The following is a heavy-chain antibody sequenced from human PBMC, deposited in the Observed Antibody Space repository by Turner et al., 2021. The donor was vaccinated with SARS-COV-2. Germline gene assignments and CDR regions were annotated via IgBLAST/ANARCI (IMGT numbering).Heavy chain of an antibody. CDR2: ISYDGSNK. CDR3: AKDDNYDFWTGYYMY. Sequence: QVQLVASGGGVVQHGRSLRLSCSASGFTFSSYGMHWVRQAPGKGLEWVAVISYDGSNKYYADSVKGRFTISRDNSKNTLYLQMNSLRAEDTAVYYCAKDDNYDFWTGYYMYWGQGTLVTVSS. J-gene: IGHJ4*02. V-gene: IGHV3-30*18. D-gene: IGHD3-3*01. CDR1: GFTFSSYG.